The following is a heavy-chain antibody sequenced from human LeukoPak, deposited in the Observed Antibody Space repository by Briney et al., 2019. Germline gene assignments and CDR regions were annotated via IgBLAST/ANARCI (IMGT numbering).Heavy chain of an antibody. CDR2: INSDGSST. J-gene: IGHJ4*02. CDR1: GFTFSRYW. D-gene: IGHD2-15*01. Sequence: PGGSLRLSCAASGFTFSRYWMHWVRQTPGKGLVWVSRINSDGSSTRYADPVKGRFTISRDNAKNTLDLQMSSLRAEDTAVYYCARVDCSGGSCYFDYWGQGTLVTVSS. CDR3: ARVDCSGGSCYFDY. V-gene: IGHV3-74*01.